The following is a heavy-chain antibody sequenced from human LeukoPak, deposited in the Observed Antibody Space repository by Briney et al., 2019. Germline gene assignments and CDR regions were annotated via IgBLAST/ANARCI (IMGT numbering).Heavy chain of an antibody. CDR2: IWYDGSNK. CDR3: ARDFARGYSYGSFDY. V-gene: IGHV3-33*01. D-gene: IGHD5-18*01. CDR1: GFTFSSYG. Sequence: GGSLRLSCAASGFTFSSYGMHWVRQAPGKGLEWVAVIWYDGSNKYYADSVKGRFTISRDNSKNTLYLQMNSLRAEDTAVYYCARDFARGYSYGSFDYWAREPWSPSPQ. J-gene: IGHJ4*02.